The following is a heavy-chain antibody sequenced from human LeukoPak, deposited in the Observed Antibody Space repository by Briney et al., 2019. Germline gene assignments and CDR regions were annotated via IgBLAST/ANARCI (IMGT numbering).Heavy chain of an antibody. CDR2: IYYSGST. Sequence: KPSETLSLTCTVSGGSISSYYWSWIRQPPGKGLDWFGYIYYSGSTNYNPSLKSRVTISVDTSKNQFSLKLSSVTAADTAVYYCARATSGIAAAGQLYFDYWGQGTLVTVSS. CDR3: ARATSGIAAAGQLYFDY. J-gene: IGHJ4*02. D-gene: IGHD6-13*01. CDR1: GGSISSYY. V-gene: IGHV4-59*01.